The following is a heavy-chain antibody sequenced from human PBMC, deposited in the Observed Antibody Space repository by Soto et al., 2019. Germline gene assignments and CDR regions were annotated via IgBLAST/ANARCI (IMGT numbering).Heavy chain of an antibody. Sequence: QVPLVQSGAEVKKPGAAVKVSCKASGYTFTSYGISWVRQAPGQGLEWMGWISAYNGNTNYAQKLQGRVTMTTDTSTSTAYMDLRSLRSDDTAVYYCARDRVEGIAAAGTWVLYYYYGMDVWGQGTTVTVSS. CDR1: GYTFTSYG. V-gene: IGHV1-18*01. CDR3: ARDRVEGIAAAGTWVLYYYYGMDV. CDR2: ISAYNGNT. J-gene: IGHJ6*02. D-gene: IGHD6-13*01.